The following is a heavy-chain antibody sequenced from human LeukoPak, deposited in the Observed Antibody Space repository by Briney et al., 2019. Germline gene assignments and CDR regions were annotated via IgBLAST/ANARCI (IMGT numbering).Heavy chain of an antibody. CDR3: ARGGRDKDTYFDY. D-gene: IGHD5-24*01. Sequence: ASVKVSCKASGYTFTVYYMHWVRQAPGQGLEWMGWINPNSGGINYAQKFQGRVTMTSGTSITTVYMELSRLTYDDTALYYCARGGRDKDTYFDYWAQGTLVTVSS. CDR1: GYTFTVYY. J-gene: IGHJ4*02. CDR2: INPNSGGI. V-gene: IGHV1-2*02.